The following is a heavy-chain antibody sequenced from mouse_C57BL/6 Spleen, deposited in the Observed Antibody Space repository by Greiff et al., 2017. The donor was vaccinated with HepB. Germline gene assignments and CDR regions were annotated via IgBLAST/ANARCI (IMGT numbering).Heavy chain of an antibody. Sequence: VQLQQSGPELVKPGASVKMSCKASGYTFTDYNMHWVKQSHGKSLEWIGYINPNNGGTSYNQKFKGKATLTVNKSSSTAYMELRSLTSEDSAVYYCARAFITTVVATYDVWGTGTTVTVSS. D-gene: IGHD1-1*01. CDR1: GYTFTDYN. CDR2: INPNNGGT. CDR3: ARAFITTVVATYDV. J-gene: IGHJ1*03. V-gene: IGHV1-22*01.